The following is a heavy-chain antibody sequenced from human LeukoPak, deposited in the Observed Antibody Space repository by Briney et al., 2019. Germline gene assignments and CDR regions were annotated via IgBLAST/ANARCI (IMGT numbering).Heavy chain of an antibody. J-gene: IGHJ4*02. V-gene: IGHV3-7*04. D-gene: IGHD5-24*01. CDR2: IKQDGSEK. Sequence: GGSLRLPCTASGFTFSSYWMNWVRQAPGKGLEWVANIKQDGSEKYYVDSVKGRFTISRDNAKKSLYLQMNSLRAEDTAVYYCARETEMANLDYWGQGTLVTVSS. CDR1: GFTFSSYW. CDR3: ARETEMANLDY.